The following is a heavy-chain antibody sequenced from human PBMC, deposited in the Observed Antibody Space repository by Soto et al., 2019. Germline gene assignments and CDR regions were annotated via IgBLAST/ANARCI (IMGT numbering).Heavy chain of an antibody. J-gene: IGHJ5*02. CDR3: AKGLYRPFGELLSNWFDP. Sequence: GGSLRLSCAASGFTFDDYAMHWVRQAPGKGLEWVSGIGWNSGSIGYADSVKGRFTISRDNAKNSLYLQMNSLRAEDTALYFCAKGLYRPFGELLSNWFDPWGQGTLVTVSS. CDR2: IGWNSGSI. V-gene: IGHV3-9*01. CDR1: GFTFDDYA. D-gene: IGHD3-10*01.